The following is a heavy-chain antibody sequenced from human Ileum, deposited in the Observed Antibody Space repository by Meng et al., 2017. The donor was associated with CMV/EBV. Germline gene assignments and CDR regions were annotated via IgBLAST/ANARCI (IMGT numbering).Heavy chain of an antibody. D-gene: IGHD3-9*01. CDR3: ARDGYYDILTGYSLSDFDN. Sequence: TFSSYSMNWVRQAPGKGLEWVSSISSSSSYIYYADSVKGRFTISRDNAKNSLYLQMNSLRAEDTAVYYCARDGYYDILTGYSLSDFDNWGQGTLVTVSS. J-gene: IGHJ4*02. CDR1: TFSSYS. CDR2: ISSSSSYI. V-gene: IGHV3-21*01.